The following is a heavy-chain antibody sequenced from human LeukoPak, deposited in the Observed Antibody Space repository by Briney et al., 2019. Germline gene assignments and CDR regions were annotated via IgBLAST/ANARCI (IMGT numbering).Heavy chain of an antibody. CDR2: IYYSGST. CDR1: GGSISSSSYY. J-gene: IGHJ4*02. V-gene: IGHV4-39*01. Sequence: PSETLSLTCTVSGGSISSSSYYWGWIRQPPGKGLEWIGSIYYSGSTYYNPSLKSRVTITVDTSKNQFSLKLSSVTAADTAVYYCARLENAESGSYPFDYWGQGTLVTVSS. CDR3: ARLENAESGSYPFDY. D-gene: IGHD1-26*01.